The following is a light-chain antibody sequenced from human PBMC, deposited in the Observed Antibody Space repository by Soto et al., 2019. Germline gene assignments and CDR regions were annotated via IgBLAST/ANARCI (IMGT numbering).Light chain of an antibody. Sequence: QSVLTQPPSASGSPGQSVTISCTGTSSDVGGYKYVSWYQQHPGKVPKLIIYEVSKRPSGVPDRFSGSKSGNTASLTVSGLQAEDEADYYCSSCAGSKSVLFGGGTKLTVL. CDR3: SSCAGSKSVL. CDR1: SSDVGGYKY. J-gene: IGLJ2*01. CDR2: EVS. V-gene: IGLV2-8*01.